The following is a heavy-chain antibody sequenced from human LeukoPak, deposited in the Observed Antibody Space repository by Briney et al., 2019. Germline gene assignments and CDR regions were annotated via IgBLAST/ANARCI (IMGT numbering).Heavy chain of an antibody. V-gene: IGHV4-4*07. D-gene: IGHD2-2*02. CDR2: IYTSGST. Sequence: SETLSLTCTVSGGTISSYYWSWIRQPAGKGLEWIGRIYTSGSTNYNPSLKSRVTMSVDTSKNQFSLKLSSVTAADTAVYYCARYCSSTSCDIRDAFDIWGQGTMVTVSS. J-gene: IGHJ3*02. CDR3: ARYCSSTSCDIRDAFDI. CDR1: GGTISSYY.